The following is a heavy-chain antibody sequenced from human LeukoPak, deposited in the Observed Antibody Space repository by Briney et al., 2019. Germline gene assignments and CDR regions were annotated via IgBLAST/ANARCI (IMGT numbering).Heavy chain of an antibody. Sequence: GGSLRLSCAASGFTFSSYWMSWVRQAPGKGLEWVANIKQDGSEKYYVDSVKGRFTISRDNAKNSLFLQMNSLRAEDTAVYYCASGRYYYYRDVWGTGPTVTVSS. CDR1: GFTFSSYW. D-gene: IGHD1-26*01. V-gene: IGHV3-7*01. CDR2: IKQDGSEK. CDR3: ASGRYYYYRDV. J-gene: IGHJ6*03.